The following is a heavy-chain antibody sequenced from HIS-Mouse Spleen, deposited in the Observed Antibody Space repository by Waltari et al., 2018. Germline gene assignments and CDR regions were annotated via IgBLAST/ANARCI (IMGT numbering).Heavy chain of an antibody. V-gene: IGHV4-34*01. CDR2: INHSGST. D-gene: IGHD6-13*01. CDR3: AREIPYSSSWYDWYFDL. CDR1: GGSFSGYY. Sequence: QVQLQQWGAGLLKRSETLSLTCAVYGGSFSGYYWRWIRQPPGQGLEGIGEINHSGSTNYNPSLKSRVTISVDTSKNQFSLKLSSVTAADTAVYYCAREIPYSSSWYDWYFDLWGRGTLVTVSS. J-gene: IGHJ2*01.